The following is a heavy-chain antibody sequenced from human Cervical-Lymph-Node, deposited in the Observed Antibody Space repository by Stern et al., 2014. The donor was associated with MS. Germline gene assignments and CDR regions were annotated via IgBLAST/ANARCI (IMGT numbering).Heavy chain of an antibody. D-gene: IGHD2-2*01. CDR1: GFTFASYY. V-gene: IGHV1-2*06. CDR2: FYPNHGVS. J-gene: IGHJ4*02. Sequence: LQLFQSGAEVKKPGASVKVSCKAFGFTFASYYMHWVRQVPGQGLEWLGRFYPNHGVSYSAQNYQGRVTISRAPASRPAYLELSRLRSDDTAVYYCARGPPGGDYFDYWGQGTLVTVSS. CDR3: ARGPPGGDYFDY.